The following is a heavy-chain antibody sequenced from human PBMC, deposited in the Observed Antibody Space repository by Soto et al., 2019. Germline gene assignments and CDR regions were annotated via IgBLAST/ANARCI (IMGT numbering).Heavy chain of an antibody. D-gene: IGHD3-16*02. CDR3: ARTSTRPRLLIRLGELSPLFAY. CDR2: INHSGST. V-gene: IGHV4-34*01. Sequence: PSGTPALSCAVYGGSCSGYYWSWIRQPPGKGLEWIGEINHSGSTNYNPSLKSRVTISVDTSKNQFSLKLSSVTAADTAVYYCARTSTRPRLLIRLGELSPLFAYCGQRTLVTVSA. CDR1: GGSCSGYY. J-gene: IGHJ1*01.